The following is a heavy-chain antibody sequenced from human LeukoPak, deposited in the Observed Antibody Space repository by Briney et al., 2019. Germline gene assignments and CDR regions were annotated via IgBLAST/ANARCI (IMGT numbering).Heavy chain of an antibody. CDR3: ARGRPMVRGVINPLFDY. CDR1: GFTFSSYS. J-gene: IGHJ4*02. CDR2: ISSSSSYI. Sequence: GGSLRLSCAASGFTFSSYSMNWVRQAPGKGLEWVSSISSSSSYIYYADSVKGRFTISRDNAKNSLYLQMNSLRAEDTAVYYCARGRPMVRGVINPLFDYWGQGTLVTVSS. D-gene: IGHD3-10*01. V-gene: IGHV3-21*01.